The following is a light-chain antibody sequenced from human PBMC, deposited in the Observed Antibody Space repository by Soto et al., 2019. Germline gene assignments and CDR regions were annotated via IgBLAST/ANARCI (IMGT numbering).Light chain of an antibody. V-gene: IGKV4-1*01. CDR3: QQYYSIPFT. CDR2: WAS. J-gene: IGKJ3*01. CDR1: QSVLHSSNNKNY. Sequence: DIVMTQSPDSLAVSLGERATINCKSSQSVLHSSNNKNYLAWYQQQIGQPPKLLIYWASTRQSGVPDRISGSGSGTDFTLTISSLQAEDVAVYYCQQYYSIPFTFGPGTKVEIK.